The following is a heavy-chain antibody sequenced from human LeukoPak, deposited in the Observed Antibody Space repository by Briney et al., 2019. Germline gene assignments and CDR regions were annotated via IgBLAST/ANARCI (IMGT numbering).Heavy chain of an antibody. CDR3: ARGVIIRGRLDP. Sequence: SGGYLRLSCAASGFIFSNYGMSWVRRAPGKGLEWVANIKQDGSEKYYVDSVKGRFTISRDNAKNSLYLQMSSLRAEDTAVYYCARGVIIRGRLDPWGQGTLVTVSS. CDR1: GFIFSNYG. J-gene: IGHJ5*02. D-gene: IGHD3-16*02. V-gene: IGHV3-7*01. CDR2: IKQDGSEK.